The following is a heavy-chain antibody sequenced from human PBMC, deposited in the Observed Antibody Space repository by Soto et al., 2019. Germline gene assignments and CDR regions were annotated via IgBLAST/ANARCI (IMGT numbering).Heavy chain of an antibody. CDR2: ISSSSSYI. CDR1: GFTFSSYS. J-gene: IGHJ2*01. D-gene: IGHD4-17*01. CDR3: ARDPDLRSNWYFDL. V-gene: IGHV3-21*01. Sequence: EVQLVESGGGLVQPGGSLRLSCAASGFTFSSYSMNWVRQAPGKGLEWVSSISSSSSYIYYADSVKGRFTISRDNAKNSLYLQMNSLRAEDTAVYYCARDPDLRSNWYFDLWGRGTLVTVSS.